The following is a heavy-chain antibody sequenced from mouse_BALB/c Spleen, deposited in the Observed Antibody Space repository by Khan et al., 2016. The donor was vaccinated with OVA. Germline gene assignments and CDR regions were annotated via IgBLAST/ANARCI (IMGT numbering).Heavy chain of an antibody. CDR2: ISSSSTYT. V-gene: IGHV5-6*01. CDR3: ASHLTGSFAY. D-gene: IGHD4-1*01. CDR1: GFTFSNYG. J-gene: IGHJ3*01. Sequence: EVQLVESGGDLVKPGGSLKLSCAASGFTFSNYGMSWVRQTPDKRLEWVATISSSSTYTYYPDSVTGRFTISRNNAKNTLYLQMSSLKSEDTAMYYCASHLTGSFAYWGQGTLVTVSA.